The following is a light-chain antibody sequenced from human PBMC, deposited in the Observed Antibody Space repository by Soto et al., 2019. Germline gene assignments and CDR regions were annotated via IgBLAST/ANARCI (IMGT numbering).Light chain of an antibody. Sequence: QSALTQPASVSGSPGQSITISCTGISSDGDDYKDVSWYQQHPGKAPKLMIYEVTYRPSGVSNRFSGSKSGNTASLTISGLQAEDEAVYYCSSYTSTTTVFGTGTKVTAL. CDR3: SSYTSTTTV. V-gene: IGLV2-14*01. CDR2: EVT. CDR1: SSDGDDYKD. J-gene: IGLJ1*01.